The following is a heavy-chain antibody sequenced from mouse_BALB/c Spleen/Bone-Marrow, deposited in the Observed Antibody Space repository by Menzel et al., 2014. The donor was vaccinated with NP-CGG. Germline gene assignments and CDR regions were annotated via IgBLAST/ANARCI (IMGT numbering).Heavy chain of an antibody. CDR1: GYAFTNYL. CDR2: INPGIGGT. V-gene: IGHV1-54*01. CDR3: ARFTRDY. J-gene: IGHJ2*01. Sequence: QVQLQQSGDELARPGTSVKVSCKASGYAFTNYLIEWFKQRPGQGLEWIGRINPGIGGTTYNAKFKGKATLTADKSSTTAYMQLSSLTSDDSAVYFCARFTRDYWGQGTTLTVSS.